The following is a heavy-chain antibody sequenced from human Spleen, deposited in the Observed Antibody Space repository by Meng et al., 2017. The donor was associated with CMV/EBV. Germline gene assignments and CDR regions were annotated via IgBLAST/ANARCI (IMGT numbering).Heavy chain of an antibody. Sequence: LSLTCAASGFTFSSYDMHWVRQAAGKGLEWVSAIGTAGDTYYPGSVKGRFTISRENAKNSLYLQMNSLRAGDTAVYYCARQALTLRTFDSWGRGTPVTVSS. CDR2: IGTAGDT. V-gene: IGHV3-13*01. CDR1: GFTFSSYD. D-gene: IGHD6-25*01. J-gene: IGHJ4*02. CDR3: ARQALTLRTFDS.